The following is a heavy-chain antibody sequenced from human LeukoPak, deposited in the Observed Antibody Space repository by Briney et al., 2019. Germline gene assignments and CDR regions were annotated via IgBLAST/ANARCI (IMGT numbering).Heavy chain of an antibody. CDR2: INPNSAST. D-gene: IGHD4-17*01. Sequence: ASVKVSCKTSGYTFTDYDFHWVRRAPGQGLEWMGWINPNSASTNYAQRLQGRVTFTRDTSLSIAYMELSSLTSEDAAVYFCARGDFGETNTAFDVWGQGTLVAVSS. CDR1: GYTFTDYD. J-gene: IGHJ3*01. CDR3: ARGDFGETNTAFDV. V-gene: IGHV1-8*03.